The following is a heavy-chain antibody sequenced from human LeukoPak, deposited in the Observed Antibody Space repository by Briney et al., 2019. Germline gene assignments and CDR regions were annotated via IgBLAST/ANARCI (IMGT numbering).Heavy chain of an antibody. Sequence: SETLSLTCAVYGESLSDYYWTWIRQPPGKGLEWIGEINHSGTTKYNPSLKSRVTMSVDTSKNQFSLKVNSVTAADTAVYYCARPVSVEVLALAYWGQGTLVTVSS. J-gene: IGHJ4*02. CDR1: GESLSDYY. CDR2: INHSGTT. D-gene: IGHD2-21*01. V-gene: IGHV4-34*01. CDR3: ARPVSVEVLALAY.